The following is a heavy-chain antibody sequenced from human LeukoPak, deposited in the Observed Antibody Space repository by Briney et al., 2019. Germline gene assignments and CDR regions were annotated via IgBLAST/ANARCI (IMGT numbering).Heavy chain of an antibody. J-gene: IGHJ5*02. CDR3: ARLSTVIT. Sequence: RGSLRLSCAASGFTFSNYWLHWVRQAPGKGLLWVSRFNTDGSSTGYADSVKGRFTISRDNAKNTVYLQMNSLRAEDTAVYYCARLSTVITWGQGTLVTVSS. D-gene: IGHD4-23*01. CDR2: FNTDGSST. CDR1: GFTFSNYW. V-gene: IGHV3-74*01.